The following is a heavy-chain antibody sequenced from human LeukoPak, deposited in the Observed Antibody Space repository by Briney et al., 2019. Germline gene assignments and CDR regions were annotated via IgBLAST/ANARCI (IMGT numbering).Heavy chain of an antibody. CDR2: ISSSSSYI. CDR1: GFTFSSYS. CDR3: ARDLAYYYDSSGGNWFDP. V-gene: IGHV3-21*01. J-gene: IGHJ5*02. Sequence: GGSLRLSCAASGFTFSSYSMNWVRQAPGKGREWVSSISSSSSYIYYADSVKGRFTISRDNAKNSLYLQMNSLRAEDTAVYYCARDLAYYYDSSGGNWFDPWGQGTLVTVSS. D-gene: IGHD3-22*01.